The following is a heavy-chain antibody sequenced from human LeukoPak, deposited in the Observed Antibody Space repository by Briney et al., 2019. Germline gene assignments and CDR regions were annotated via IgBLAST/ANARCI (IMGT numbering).Heavy chain of an antibody. V-gene: IGHV3-33*01. CDR2: IWYDGSNK. Sequence: GGSLRLSCAAFGFTFSSYGMHWVRQAPGKGLEWVAVIWYDGSNKYYADSVKGRFTISRDNSKNTLYLQMNSLRVEDAAVYYCARDLYADYVWGSFDYWGQGTLVTVSS. J-gene: IGHJ4*02. CDR3: ARDLYADYVWGSFDY. CDR1: GFTFSSYG. D-gene: IGHD3-16*01.